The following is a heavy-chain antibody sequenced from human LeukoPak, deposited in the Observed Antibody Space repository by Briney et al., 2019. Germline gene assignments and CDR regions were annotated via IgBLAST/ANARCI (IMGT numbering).Heavy chain of an antibody. CDR3: ASLGVHWYSSSWEFDY. V-gene: IGHV4-39*07. D-gene: IGHD6-13*01. Sequence: SETLSLTCTVSGGSISSSSYYWGWIRQPPGKGLEWIGSIYYSGSTYYNPSLKSRVTISVDTSKNQFSLKLSSVTAADTAVYYCASLGVHWYSSSWEFDYWGQGTLVTVSS. CDR2: IYYSGST. J-gene: IGHJ4*02. CDR1: GGSISSSSYY.